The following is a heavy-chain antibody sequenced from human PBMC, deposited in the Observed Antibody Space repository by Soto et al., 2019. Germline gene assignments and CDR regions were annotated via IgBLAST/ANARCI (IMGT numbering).Heavy chain of an antibody. Sequence: GGSLRLSCAASGFTFSSYGMHWVRQAPGKGLEWVAVISYDGSNKYYADSVKGRFTISRDNSKNTLYLQMNSLRAEDTAVYYCAKVLGVAAAAFYGMDVWGQGTTVTVSS. J-gene: IGHJ6*02. CDR3: AKVLGVAAAAFYGMDV. CDR1: GFTFSSYG. CDR2: ISYDGSNK. D-gene: IGHD3-16*01. V-gene: IGHV3-30*18.